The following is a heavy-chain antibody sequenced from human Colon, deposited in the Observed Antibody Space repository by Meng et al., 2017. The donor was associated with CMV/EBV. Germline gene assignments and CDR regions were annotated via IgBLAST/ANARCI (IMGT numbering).Heavy chain of an antibody. J-gene: IGHJ4*02. V-gene: IGHV3-9*01. CDR2: ISWNSATI. D-gene: IGHD2/OR15-2a*01. CDR3: AKDRSISQLFYDFDS. Sequence: SLKISCVGSGFTFDDHVMHWVRQVPGKGLEWVSGISWNSATIGYVDSVKGRFTISRDNAQNSLSLEMNSLRPEDTGFYYYAKDRSISQLFYDFDSWGQGTLVTVSS. CDR1: GFTFDDHV.